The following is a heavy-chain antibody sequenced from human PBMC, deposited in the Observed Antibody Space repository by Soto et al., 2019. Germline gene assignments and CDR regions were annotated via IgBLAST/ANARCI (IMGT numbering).Heavy chain of an antibody. J-gene: IGHJ4*02. CDR3: ARAREGSGSYWY. CDR2: INHSGST. Sequence: SETLSLTCAVYGGSFSGYYWSWIRQPPGKGLEWIGEINHSGSTNYNPSLKSRVTISVDTSKNQFSLKLSSVTAADTAVYYCARAREGSGSYWYWGQGTLVTVS. CDR1: GGSFSGYY. V-gene: IGHV4-34*01. D-gene: IGHD3-10*01.